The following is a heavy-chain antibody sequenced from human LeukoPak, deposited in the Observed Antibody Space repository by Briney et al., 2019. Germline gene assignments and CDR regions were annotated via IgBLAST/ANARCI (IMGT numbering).Heavy chain of an antibody. CDR3: AKFRYCSGGSCLYDAFDI. Sequence: GGSLTLSCAASGFTFSSYAMSWVRQAPGKGLEWVSAISGSGGSTYYADSVKGRFTISRDNSKHTLYLQMNSLRAEDTAVYYCAKFRYCSGGSCLYDAFDIWGEGTMVTVSS. J-gene: IGHJ3*02. V-gene: IGHV3-23*01. CDR2: ISGSGGST. D-gene: IGHD2-15*01. CDR1: GFTFSSYA.